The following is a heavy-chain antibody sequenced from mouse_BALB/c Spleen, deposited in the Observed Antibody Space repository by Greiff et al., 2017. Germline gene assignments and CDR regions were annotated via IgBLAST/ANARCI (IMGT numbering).Heavy chain of an antibody. V-gene: IGHV3-8*02. CDR1: GDSITSGY. J-gene: IGHJ4*01. CDR2: ISYSGST. Sequence: EVQLQQSGPSLVKPSQTLSLTCSVTGDSITSGYWNWIRKFPGNKLEYMGYISYSGSTYYNPSLKSRISITRDTSKNQYYLQLNSVTTEDTATYYCARFIANSYAMDYWGQGTSVTVSS. D-gene: IGHD4-1*01. CDR3: ARFIANSYAMDY.